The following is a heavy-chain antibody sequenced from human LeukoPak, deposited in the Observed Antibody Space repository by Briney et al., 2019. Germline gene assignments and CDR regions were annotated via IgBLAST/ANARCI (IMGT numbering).Heavy chain of an antibody. CDR3: ARAETHYDVLTGHNGNYYYGMDV. D-gene: IGHD3-9*01. J-gene: IGHJ6*02. CDR2: IYYSGST. V-gene: IGHV4-59*01. CDR1: GVSISSYY. Sequence: SETLSLTCTVSGVSISSYYWSWIRQPPGKGLEWVGYIYYSGSTNYNPSLKSRVTISLDTSKNQFSLRLSSVIAADTAVYYCARAETHYDVLTGHNGNYYYGMDVWGQGTTVTVSS.